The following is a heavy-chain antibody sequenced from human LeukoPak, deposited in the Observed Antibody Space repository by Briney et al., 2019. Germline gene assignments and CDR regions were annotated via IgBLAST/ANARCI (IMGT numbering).Heavy chain of an antibody. J-gene: IGHJ4*02. Sequence: GGSLRLSCAASGFTFSSYAMSWVRQAPGKGLEWVSAISGSGGSTYYADSVKGRFTISRDNSKNTLYLQMNSLRGEDTAVYYCARNFRDGYNNSFDYWGQGTLVTVSS. CDR2: ISGSGGST. CDR3: ARNFRDGYNNSFDY. V-gene: IGHV3-23*01. D-gene: IGHD5-24*01. CDR1: GFTFSSYA.